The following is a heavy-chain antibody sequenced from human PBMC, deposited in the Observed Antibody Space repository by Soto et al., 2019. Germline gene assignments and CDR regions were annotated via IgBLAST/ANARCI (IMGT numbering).Heavy chain of an antibody. V-gene: IGHV3-30*18. CDR3: AKGATSSWYGGQFDC. Sequence: GGSLRLSCAASGFTFSSYGMHWVRQAPGKGLEWVAVISYDGSNKYYADSVKGRFTISRDNSKNTLYLQMNSLRAEDTAVYYCAKGATSSWYGGQFDCWGQGTQVT. CDR1: GFTFSSYG. D-gene: IGHD6-13*01. CDR2: ISYDGSNK. J-gene: IGHJ4*02.